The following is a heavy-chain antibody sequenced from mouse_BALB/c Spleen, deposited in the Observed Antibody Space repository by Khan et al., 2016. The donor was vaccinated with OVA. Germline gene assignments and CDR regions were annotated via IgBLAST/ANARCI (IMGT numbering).Heavy chain of an antibody. Sequence: QVQLQQSGPVLVKPGASVKMSCKASGYTFSDYVMNWVKQRTGQGLEWIGQIYPGRGNHYYNEKFKGKDTLTTDKSSNTAYMQLSSLTSEYSSFYFCARSRYGSFVYWAHGTALTVSS. D-gene: IGHD1-1*01. CDR3: ARSRYGSFVY. CDR2: IYPGRGNH. CDR1: GYTFSDYV. J-gene: IGHJ2*01. V-gene: IGHV1-77*01.